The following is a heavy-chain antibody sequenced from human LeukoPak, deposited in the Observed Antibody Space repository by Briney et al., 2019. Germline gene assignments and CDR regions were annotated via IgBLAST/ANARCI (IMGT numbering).Heavy chain of an antibody. V-gene: IGHV4-39*01. Sequence: SETLSLTCTVSGGSITTSGHYWGWIRQPPGKGLEWIGSVDYRERTTYNPSLKSRVTISADTSRNQFSLKLSSVTATDTAVYYCANYVSGTMRDYWGQGTLVTVSS. CDR2: VDYRERT. D-gene: IGHD3-16*01. CDR3: ANYVSGTMRDY. J-gene: IGHJ4*02. CDR1: GGSITTSGHY.